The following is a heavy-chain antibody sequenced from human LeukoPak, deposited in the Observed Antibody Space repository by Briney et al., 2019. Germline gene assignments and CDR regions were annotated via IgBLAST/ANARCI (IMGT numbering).Heavy chain of an antibody. D-gene: IGHD3-22*01. CDR2: IYSGGST. CDR3: ARKSHYYDSSGYFLDY. Sequence: GGSLRLSCAASGFTVSSNYMSWVRQAPGKGLGWGSVIYSGGSTYYADSVKGRFTISRDNSKNTLYLQMNSLRAEDTAVYYCARKSHYYDSSGYFLDYWGQGTLVTVSS. V-gene: IGHV3-53*01. CDR1: GFTVSSNY. J-gene: IGHJ4*02.